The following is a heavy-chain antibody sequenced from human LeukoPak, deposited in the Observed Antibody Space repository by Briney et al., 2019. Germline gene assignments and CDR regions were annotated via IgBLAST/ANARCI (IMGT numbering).Heavy chain of an antibody. Sequence: GGSLRLSCAASGFTFSIYRMHWVRQAPGKGLVWVSHINSDGSTTRYADSVKGRFTISRDSARNTLYLQMNSLRAEDTAVYYCARGVTGIFDYWGQGTLVTVSS. V-gene: IGHV3-74*01. CDR2: INSDGSTT. J-gene: IGHJ4*02. CDR3: ARGVTGIFDY. D-gene: IGHD1-20*01. CDR1: GFTFSIYR.